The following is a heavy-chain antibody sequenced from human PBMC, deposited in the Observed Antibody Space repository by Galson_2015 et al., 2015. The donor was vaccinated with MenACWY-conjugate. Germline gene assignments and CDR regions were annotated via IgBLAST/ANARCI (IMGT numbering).Heavy chain of an antibody. Sequence: SVKVSCKVSGYTLTELSMHWVRQAPGKGLEWMGGFDPEDGETIYAQKFQGRVTMTEDTSTDTAYMELSSLRSEDTAVYYCATALLTMVRGVTRSLAFDIWGQGTMVTVSS. CDR2: FDPEDGET. V-gene: IGHV1-24*01. CDR3: ATALLTMVRGVTRSLAFDI. J-gene: IGHJ3*02. CDR1: GYTLTELS. D-gene: IGHD3-10*01.